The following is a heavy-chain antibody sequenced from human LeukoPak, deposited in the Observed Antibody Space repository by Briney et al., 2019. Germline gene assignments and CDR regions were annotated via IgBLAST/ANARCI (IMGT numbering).Heavy chain of an antibody. CDR1: GFTFSSNS. CDR2: ISSSSSYI. V-gene: IGHV3-21*01. D-gene: IGHD4-11*01. CDR3: ARGDDCSSTFDY. J-gene: IGHJ4*02. Sequence: GGSLRLSCAASGFTFSSNSMNWVRQAPGKGLEWVSSISSSSSYIYYADSVKGRFTIPRDNAKNSLYLQMNSLRAEDTAVYYCARGDDCSSTFDYWGQGTLVTVSS.